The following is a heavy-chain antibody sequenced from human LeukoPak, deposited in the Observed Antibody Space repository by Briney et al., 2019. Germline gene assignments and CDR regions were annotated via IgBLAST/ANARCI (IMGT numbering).Heavy chain of an antibody. CDR1: GFTFSSYW. Sequence: GGSLRLSCAASGFTFSSYWMHWVRQAPGKGLVWVSRINSDGSSTSYADSVKGRFTISRDNAKNTLYLQMNSLRAEDTAVYYCARGYCSGGSCYGVTYYYDSSGSTNDYWGQGTLVTVSS. V-gene: IGHV3-74*01. D-gene: IGHD2-15*01. CDR2: INSDGSST. J-gene: IGHJ4*02. CDR3: ARGYCSGGSCYGVTYYYDSSGSTNDY.